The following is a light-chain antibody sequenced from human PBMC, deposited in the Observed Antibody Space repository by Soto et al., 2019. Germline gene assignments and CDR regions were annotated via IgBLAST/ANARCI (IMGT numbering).Light chain of an antibody. CDR2: LNSDGSH. Sequence: QSVLTQSPSASASLGASVNLTCTLRSGHSSYAIAWHQQQPEKGPRYLMKLNSDGSHSKGDGIPDRFSGSSSGAERYLTISSLQSEDEANYYCQSWGTGIQVFGGGTQLTVL. V-gene: IGLV4-69*01. J-gene: IGLJ3*02. CDR3: QSWGTGIQV. CDR1: SGHSSYA.